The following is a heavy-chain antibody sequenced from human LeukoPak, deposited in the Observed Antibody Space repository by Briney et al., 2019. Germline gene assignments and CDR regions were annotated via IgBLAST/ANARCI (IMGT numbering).Heavy chain of an antibody. V-gene: IGHV3-64*01. Sequence: GGTLRLSCAASGFTFSTYSMHWVRHTPGKGLEYVSAITGNGGSTYYANSVKGRFTISRDNSKNTLYLQMGSLRAEDMAVYYCARAPSSGWYDYWGQGTLVTVSS. J-gene: IGHJ4*02. CDR1: GFTFSTYS. CDR2: ITGNGGST. D-gene: IGHD6-19*01. CDR3: ARAPSSGWYDY.